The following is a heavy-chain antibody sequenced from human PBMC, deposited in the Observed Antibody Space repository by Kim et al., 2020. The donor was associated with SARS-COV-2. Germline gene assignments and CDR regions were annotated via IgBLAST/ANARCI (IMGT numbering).Heavy chain of an antibody. D-gene: IGHD5-12*01. V-gene: IGHV4-39*02. CDR2: IYYSGGT. CDR1: GTSIRSNDCY. Sequence: SETLSLTCIVSGTSIRSNDCYWGWIRQAPGKGPEWIGIIYYSGGTFDSPFLKSRLTISVDPAKNHFSLELTYVTAADTAVYYCVRGGESSGHDAAYDIWGQGTLVTVSS. J-gene: IGHJ3*02. CDR3: VRGGESSGHDAAYDI.